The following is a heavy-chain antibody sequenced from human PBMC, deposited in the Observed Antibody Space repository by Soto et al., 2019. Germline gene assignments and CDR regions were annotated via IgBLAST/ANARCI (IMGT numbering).Heavy chain of an antibody. Sequence: ALVNVSRKASGYGITSYDIDCVLQATGQGLEWMGWMNPNSGNTGYAQKFQGRVTMTRNTSISTAYMELSSLRSEDTAVYYCARGPHNLVATTRRRNVRIEYWGQGTLVNVSS. CDR3: ARGPHNLVATTRRRNVRIEY. D-gene: IGHD5-12*01. CDR1: GYGITSYD. V-gene: IGHV1-8*01. J-gene: IGHJ4*02. CDR2: MNPNSGNT.